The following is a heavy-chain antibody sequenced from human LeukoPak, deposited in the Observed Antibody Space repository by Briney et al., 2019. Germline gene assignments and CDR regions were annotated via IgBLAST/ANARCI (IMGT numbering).Heavy chain of an antibody. V-gene: IGHV4-34*01. CDR2: INHSGST. CDR3: AVPTA. Sequence: SETLSLTCAVYGGSFSGYYWSWIRQPPGKGLEWIGEINHSGSTNYNPSLTSRVTISVDTSKNQFSLKLSSVTAADTAVYYCAVPTAWGQGTLVTVSS. CDR1: GGSFSGYY. J-gene: IGHJ5*02.